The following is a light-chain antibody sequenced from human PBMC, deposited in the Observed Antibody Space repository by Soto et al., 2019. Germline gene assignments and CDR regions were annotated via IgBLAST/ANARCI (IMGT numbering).Light chain of an antibody. Sequence: QSVLAQPASVSGSPGQSITISCTGTSSDVGGYKFVSWYQQHPGKVPKLLIYEVTNRPSGVSNRFSGSKPGNTASLTISGLQAEDEADYYCSSYAGSSPLYVFGTGTKVTVL. CDR2: EVT. V-gene: IGLV2-14*01. CDR1: SSDVGGYKF. J-gene: IGLJ1*01. CDR3: SSYAGSSPLYV.